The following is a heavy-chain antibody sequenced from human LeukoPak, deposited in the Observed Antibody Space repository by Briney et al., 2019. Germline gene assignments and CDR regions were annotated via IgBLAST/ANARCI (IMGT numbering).Heavy chain of an antibody. D-gene: IGHD2-21*02. J-gene: IGHJ4*02. V-gene: IGHV1-8*02. CDR2: MNPNSGNT. CDR1: GYTFTNYD. Sequence: ASVKVSCKASGYTFTNYDINWVRQAAGQGLEWMGWMNPNSGNTGYAQKFQGRVTMTRENSISTAYKELSSLRSEDTAVYYCTRGLGSVTVLWGQGTLVTVSS. CDR3: TRGLGSVTVL.